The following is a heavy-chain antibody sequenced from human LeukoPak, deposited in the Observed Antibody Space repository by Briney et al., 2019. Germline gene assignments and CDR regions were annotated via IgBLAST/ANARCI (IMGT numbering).Heavy chain of an antibody. D-gene: IGHD3-22*01. J-gene: IGHJ4*02. CDR2: ISYSGST. V-gene: IGHV4-59*01. CDR3: ARRHYYNGRAYYFLDY. CDR1: GGSISSYY. Sequence: SETLSLTCTVSGGSISSYYWSWIRQPPGKGLEWIACISYSGSTKYNPSLKSRVTISVDTSKNQFSLRLSSLTAADTAVYYCARRHYYNGRAYYFLDYWGQGTLVTVSS.